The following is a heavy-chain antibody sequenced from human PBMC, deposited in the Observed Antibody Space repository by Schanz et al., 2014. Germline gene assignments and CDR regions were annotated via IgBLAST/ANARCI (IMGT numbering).Heavy chain of an antibody. Sequence: QVQLQESGPGLVKPSETLSLTCNVSGDSIRSYYWSWIRQPPGKGLEWIGYIYYSGDTNYNPSLKSRVTISVDTSKNQFSLNLISVTAADTAVYYCAGTYCSSTSCYTGYYYMDVWGKGTTVTVSS. CDR2: IYYSGDT. J-gene: IGHJ6*03. CDR3: AGTYCSSTSCYTGYYYMDV. CDR1: GDSIRSYY. V-gene: IGHV4-59*01. D-gene: IGHD2-2*02.